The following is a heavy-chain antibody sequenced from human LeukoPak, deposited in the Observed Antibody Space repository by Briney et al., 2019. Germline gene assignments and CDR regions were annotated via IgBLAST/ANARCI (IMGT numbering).Heavy chain of an antibody. Sequence: SVKVSCKASGGTFSSYAISWVRRAPGQGLEWMGGIIPIFGTANYAQKFQGRVTITADKSTSTAYMELSSLRSEDTAVYYCARDVYGSGSFYHYWGQGTLVTVSS. V-gene: IGHV1-69*06. CDR2: IIPIFGTA. D-gene: IGHD3-10*01. CDR1: GGTFSSYA. CDR3: ARDVYGSGSFYHY. J-gene: IGHJ4*02.